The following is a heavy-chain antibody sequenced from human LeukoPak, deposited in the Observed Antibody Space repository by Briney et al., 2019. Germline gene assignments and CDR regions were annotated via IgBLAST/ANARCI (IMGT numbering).Heavy chain of an antibody. CDR2: IYSGGST. V-gene: IGHV3-53*01. CDR3: ARGRSGSGWYYYYYGMDV. CDR1: GFTVSSNY. J-gene: IGHJ6*02. Sequence: GSLRLSCAASGFTVSSNYMSWVRQAPGKGLEWVSVIYSGGSTYYADSVKGRFTISRDNSKNTLYLQMNSLRAEDTAVYYCARGRSGSGWYYYYYGMDVWGQGTTVTVSS. D-gene: IGHD6-19*01.